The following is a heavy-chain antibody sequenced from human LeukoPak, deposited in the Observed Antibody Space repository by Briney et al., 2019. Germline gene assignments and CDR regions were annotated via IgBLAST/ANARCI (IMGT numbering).Heavy chain of an antibody. CDR1: GFTFNDYY. CDR3: ATDGAGFDT. CDR2: INIGGTNT. Sequence: GGSLRLSCAASGFTFNDYYMSWIRQAPGKGLERLSYINIGGTNTHYADSVKGRFTISRDNAKKSLYLEMNSLRAEDTAVYYCATDGAGFDTWGQGVLVAVSS. V-gene: IGHV3-11*01. J-gene: IGHJ5*02.